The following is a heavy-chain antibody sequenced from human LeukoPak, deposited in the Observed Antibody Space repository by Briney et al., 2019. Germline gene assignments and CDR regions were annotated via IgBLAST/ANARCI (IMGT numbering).Heavy chain of an antibody. Sequence: ASVKVSCKASGYTFTSYDINWVRQATGQGLEWMGWMNPNSGNTGYAQKFQGRVTITRNTSISTAYMELSSLRSEDTAVYYCARSRRITIFGVVISLADMDVWGKGTTVTVSS. V-gene: IGHV1-8*03. J-gene: IGHJ6*03. D-gene: IGHD3-3*01. CDR3: ARSRRITIFGVVISLADMDV. CDR1: GYTFTSYD. CDR2: MNPNSGNT.